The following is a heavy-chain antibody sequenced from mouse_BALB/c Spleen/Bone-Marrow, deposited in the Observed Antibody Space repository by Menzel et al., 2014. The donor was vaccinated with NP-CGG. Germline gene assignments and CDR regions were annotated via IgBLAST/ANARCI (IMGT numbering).Heavy chain of an antibody. D-gene: IGHD2-4*01. V-gene: IGHV5-9-3*01. Sequence: EVKGVESGGGLVKPGGSLKLSCAASGFTFSSYAMPWVRQTPEKRLEWVATISSGGSYTYYPDSVKGRFTISRDNAKNTLYLQMSSLRSEDTAMYYCARHGITRLLDYWGQGTTLTVSS. CDR1: GFTFSSYA. CDR2: ISSGGSYT. J-gene: IGHJ2*01. CDR3: ARHGITRLLDY.